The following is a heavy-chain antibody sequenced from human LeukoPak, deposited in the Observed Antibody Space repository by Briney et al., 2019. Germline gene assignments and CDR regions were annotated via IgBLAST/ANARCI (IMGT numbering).Heavy chain of an antibody. D-gene: IGHD4/OR15-4a*01. CDR2: INPNSGAT. CDR3: ARDERYSYGDNHYPDLGF. CDR1: GYTFTGYY. Sequence: ASVKVSCKASGYTFTGYYLFWVRQAPGQGLEWMGWINPNSGATKCAQNFQGRVTLTSDTSIRTTYMELSSLRSDDTAVYYCARDERYSYGDNHYPDLGFWGQGTPVTVSS. J-gene: IGHJ4*02. V-gene: IGHV1-2*02.